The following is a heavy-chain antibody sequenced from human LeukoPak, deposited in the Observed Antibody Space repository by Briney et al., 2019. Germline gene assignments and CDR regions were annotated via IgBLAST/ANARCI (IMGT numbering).Heavy chain of an antibody. CDR1: GFTFSSYA. J-gene: IGHJ4*02. V-gene: IGHV3-23*01. D-gene: IGHD2-2*01. CDR2: ISGSGGST. CDR3: AKGVYCSSTSCYSPFDY. Sequence: GGSLRLSCAASGFTFSSYAMSWVRQAPGKGLEWVSAISGSGGSTYYADSVKGRFTISRDNSKNTLYLQMNSLRAEDTAVYYCAKGVYCSSTSCYSPFDYWGQGTLVTVS.